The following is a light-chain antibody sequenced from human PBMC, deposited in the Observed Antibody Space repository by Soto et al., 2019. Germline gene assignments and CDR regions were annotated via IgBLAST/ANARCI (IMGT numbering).Light chain of an antibody. V-gene: IGKV1-5*01. CDR1: QSISSW. J-gene: IGKJ1*01. Sequence: DIQMTQSPSTLSASVGDRVTITCRASQSISSWLAWYQQKPGKAPKLLIYDASSLESGVPSRFSGSGSGTEFTLTISRLPADDFAKYYCQQYNSKGGTFGQGTKVDIK. CDR3: QQYNSKGGT. CDR2: DAS.